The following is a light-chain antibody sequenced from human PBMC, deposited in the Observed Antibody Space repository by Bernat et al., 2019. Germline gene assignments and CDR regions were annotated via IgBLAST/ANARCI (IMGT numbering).Light chain of an antibody. CDR2: AAS. Sequence: DIQMTQSPSSVSASVGDRVTITCRASQGISSWVAWFQQKRGKAPKHLIYAASSVQSGVPSRFSGSGSGPDFTLTISRLEPEDFAVYYCQQYGNSPPAHTFGQWTKLELK. V-gene: IGKV1-12*01. J-gene: IGKJ2*01. CDR1: QGISSW. CDR3: QQYGNSPPAHT.